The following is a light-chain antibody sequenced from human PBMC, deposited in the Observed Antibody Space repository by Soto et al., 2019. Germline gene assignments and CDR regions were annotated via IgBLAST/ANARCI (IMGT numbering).Light chain of an antibody. CDR2: GAS. Sequence: IVFTQSPGTLSMSTGERATLSCRASQSVSSSYLAWYQQKPGQAPRLLIYGASSRATGIPDRFSGSGSGTDFTLTISRLEPEDFAVYYCQQHSNWPLTFGGGTKVDIK. CDR3: QQHSNWPLT. V-gene: IGKV3D-20*02. J-gene: IGKJ4*01. CDR1: QSVSSSY.